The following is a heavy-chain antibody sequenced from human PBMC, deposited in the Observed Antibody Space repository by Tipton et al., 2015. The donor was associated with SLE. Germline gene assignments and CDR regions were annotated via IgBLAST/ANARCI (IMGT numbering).Heavy chain of an antibody. CDR2: IHTIGST. J-gene: IGHJ4*02. Sequence: TLSLTCTVSGGSISGTYYWNWIRQSAGKGLEWIGRIHTIGSTKYTPSLKSLVTISLDTSKNHFSLRLTPGTAADTAVYYCTRDNWVFTTTGTMVWGQGTLVTVSS. V-gene: IGHV4-61*02. D-gene: IGHD1-1*01. CDR1: GGSISGTYY. CDR3: TRDNWVFTTTGTMV.